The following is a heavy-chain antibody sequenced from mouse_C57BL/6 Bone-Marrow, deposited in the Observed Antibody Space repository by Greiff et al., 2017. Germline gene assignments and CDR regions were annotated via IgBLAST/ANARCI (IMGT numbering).Heavy chain of an antibody. J-gene: IGHJ1*03. CDR1: GYTFTSYW. V-gene: IGHV1-50*01. D-gene: IGHD1-1*01. CDR2: IDPSDSYT. CDR3: ARDYYGSRWYFDV. Sequence: QVQLQQPGAELVKPGASVKLSCKASGYTFTSYWMQWVKQRPGQGLEWIGGIDPSDSYTNYNQKFKGKATLTVDTSSSTAYMQLSSLTSEDSAVYYCARDYYGSRWYFDVWGTGTTVTVSS.